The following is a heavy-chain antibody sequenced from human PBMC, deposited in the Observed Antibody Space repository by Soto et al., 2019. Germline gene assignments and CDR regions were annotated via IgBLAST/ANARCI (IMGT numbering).Heavy chain of an antibody. CDR1: GYTFTSYG. V-gene: IGHV1-18*01. CDR3: ARDDCTNGVCYTLAY. CDR2: ISAYNGNT. J-gene: IGHJ4*02. Sequence: ASVKVSCKASGYTFTSYGISWVRQAPGQGLEWMGWISAYNGNTNYAQKLQGRVTMTTDTSTSTAYMELRSLRSDDTAVYYCARDDCTNGVCYTLAYWGQGTQVTVSS. D-gene: IGHD2-8*01.